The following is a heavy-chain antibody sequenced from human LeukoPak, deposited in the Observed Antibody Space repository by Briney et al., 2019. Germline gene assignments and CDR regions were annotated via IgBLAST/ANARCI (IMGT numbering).Heavy chain of an antibody. Sequence: GASVKVSCKASGYTFTGYYMHWVRQAPGQGLEWMGWINPNSGGTNYAQKFQGRVTMTRDTSISTAYMELSRLRSDDTAVYYCARDAHDFWSGYHGMTSGAKGPRSPSP. D-gene: IGHD3-3*01. V-gene: IGHV1-2*02. CDR1: GYTFTGYY. J-gene: IGHJ6*02. CDR2: INPNSGGT. CDR3: ARDAHDFWSGYHGMTS.